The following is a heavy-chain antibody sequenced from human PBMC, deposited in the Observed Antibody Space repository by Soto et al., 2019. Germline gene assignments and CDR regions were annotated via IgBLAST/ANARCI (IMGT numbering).Heavy chain of an antibody. D-gene: IGHD6-13*01. Sequence: QVQLVQSGAEVKKPGASVKVSCKASGYTFTSYYMHWVRQAPGQGLEWMGIINPSGGSTSYAQKLQGRVTMTRDTSTSTVYMELSSLRSEDTAVYYCARDGLSSSSWTNWFDPWGQGTLVTVSS. CDR3: ARDGLSSSSWTNWFDP. CDR1: GYTFTSYY. V-gene: IGHV1-46*04. CDR2: INPSGGST. J-gene: IGHJ5*02.